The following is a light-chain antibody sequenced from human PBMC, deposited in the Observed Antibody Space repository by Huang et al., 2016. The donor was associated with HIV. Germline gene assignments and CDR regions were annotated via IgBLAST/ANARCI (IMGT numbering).Light chain of an antibody. CDR1: QGVHNSY. J-gene: IGKJ2*01. CDR2: GAS. CDR3: QQYGTLPYT. V-gene: IGKV3-20*01. Sequence: EIVLTQSPVTLSLSPGEGASLSCRASQGVHNSYLAWYQQKPGQAPRLLIFGASNRASGVPHRFSGSESGTDVTLTISGLDPEDFSVYYCQQYGTLPYTFGQGTKLEI.